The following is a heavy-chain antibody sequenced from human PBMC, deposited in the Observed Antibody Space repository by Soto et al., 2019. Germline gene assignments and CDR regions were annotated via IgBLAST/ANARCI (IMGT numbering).Heavy chain of an antibody. D-gene: IGHD3-3*01. CDR3: ARVGHYDFWSGYGTKNGMDV. CDR2: IYYSGST. Sequence: PSETLSLTCTVSGGSISSYYWSLIRQPPGKGLEWIGYIYYSGSTNYNPSLKSRVTISVDTSKNQFSLKLSSVTAADTAVYYCARVGHYDFWSGYGTKNGMDVWGQGTTVTVSS. V-gene: IGHV4-59*01. J-gene: IGHJ6*02. CDR1: GGSISSYY.